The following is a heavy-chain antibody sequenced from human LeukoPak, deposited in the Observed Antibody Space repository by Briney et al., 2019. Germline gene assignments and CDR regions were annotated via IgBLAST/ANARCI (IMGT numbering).Heavy chain of an antibody. J-gene: IGHJ4*02. Sequence: SETLSLTCDVSGGSIDSTNWWNWVRQPPGKGLEWIGEIHHDGRINYNPSLKSRVTLSVDTSKNQFSLMLSSVTAADTAVYYCARSQNYYGSGDYWSQGTLVTVSS. V-gene: IGHV4/OR15-8*01. D-gene: IGHD3-10*01. CDR3: ARSQNYYGSGDY. CDR1: GGSIDSTNW. CDR2: IHHDGRI.